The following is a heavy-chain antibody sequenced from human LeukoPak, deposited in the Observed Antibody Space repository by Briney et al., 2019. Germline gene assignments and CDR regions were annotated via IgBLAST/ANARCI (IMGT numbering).Heavy chain of an antibody. V-gene: IGHV4-39*07. J-gene: IGHJ5*02. Sequence: PSETLSLTCTVSGGSISSSSYYWGWIRQPPGKGLEWIGSIYYSGSTYYNPSLKSRVTISVDTSKNQFSLKLSSVTAADTAVYYCARSFQDQLLLNNWFDPWGQGTLVTVSS. CDR1: GGSISSSSYY. D-gene: IGHD2-2*01. CDR2: IYYSGST. CDR3: ARSFQDQLLLNNWFDP.